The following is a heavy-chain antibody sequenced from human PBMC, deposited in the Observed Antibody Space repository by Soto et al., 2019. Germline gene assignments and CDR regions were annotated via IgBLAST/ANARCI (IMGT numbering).Heavy chain of an antibody. CDR1: GYTFTSYA. V-gene: IGHV1-3*01. Sequence: QVQLVQSGAEVKKPGASVKVSCKASGYTFTSYAMHWVRQAPGQRLEWMGWINAGNGNTKYSQKFQGRVTITRDTSASTAYMELSSLRSEDTAVYYCARDTLYDSSGYYYVGYNWFEPWGQGTLVTVSS. J-gene: IGHJ5*02. CDR3: ARDTLYDSSGYYYVGYNWFEP. CDR2: INAGNGNT. D-gene: IGHD3-22*01.